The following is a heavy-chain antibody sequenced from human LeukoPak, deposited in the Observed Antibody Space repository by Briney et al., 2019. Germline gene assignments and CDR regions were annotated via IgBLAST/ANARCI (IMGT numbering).Heavy chain of an antibody. V-gene: IGHV4-30-2*01. CDR2: IYHSGST. J-gene: IGHJ6*02. CDR3: VRVYDSSGWYGRYYYYGMDV. CDR1: GGSISSGGYF. Sequence: SETLSLTCAVSGGSISSGGYFWSWIRQPPGKGLEWIGYIYHSGSTNYNPSLKSRVTISVDTSKNQFSLKLSSVTAADTAVYYCVRVYDSSGWYGRYYYYGMDVWGQGTTVTVSS. D-gene: IGHD6-19*01.